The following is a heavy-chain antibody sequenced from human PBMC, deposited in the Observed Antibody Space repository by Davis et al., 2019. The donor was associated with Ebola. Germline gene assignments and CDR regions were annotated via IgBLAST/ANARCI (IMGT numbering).Heavy chain of an antibody. Sequence: PGGSLRLSCAASGFTFSSYAMHWVRQAPGKGLEWVAVISYDGSNKYYADSVKGRFTISRDNSKNTLYLQMNSLRAEDTAVYYCARDDLVTTSYYYGMDVWGQGTTVTVSS. D-gene: IGHD4-17*01. V-gene: IGHV3-30-3*01. CDR2: ISYDGSNK. CDR1: GFTFSSYA. J-gene: IGHJ6*02. CDR3: ARDDLVTTSYYYGMDV.